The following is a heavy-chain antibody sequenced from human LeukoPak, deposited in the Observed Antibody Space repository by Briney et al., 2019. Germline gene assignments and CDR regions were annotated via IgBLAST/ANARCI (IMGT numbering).Heavy chain of an antibody. V-gene: IGHV3-23*01. CDR2: ISGSGGRT. J-gene: IGHJ4*02. CDR3: ARVSYYYDSSGYSDY. Sequence: GGSLRLSCAASGFTFSNYAMSWVRQAPGKGLEWVSTISGSGGRTYYADSVKGRFTISRDNAKNSLYLQMNSLRAEDTAVYYCARVSYYYDSSGYSDYWGQGTLVTVSS. D-gene: IGHD3-22*01. CDR1: GFTFSNYA.